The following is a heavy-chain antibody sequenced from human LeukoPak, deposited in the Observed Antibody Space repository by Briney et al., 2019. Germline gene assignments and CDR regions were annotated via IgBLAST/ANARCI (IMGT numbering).Heavy chain of an antibody. CDR1: GGPLTSYY. Sequence: SETLSLTCAVSGGPLTSYYWTWIRQPPGKGLEWIGFIYYRGSTNYNPSLESRVTISIDTSKNRFSLKLSSVTAADTAVYYCARDPLESRGWASRAFDVWGQGTMVTVSS. J-gene: IGHJ3*01. CDR3: ARDPLESRGWASRAFDV. CDR2: IYYRGST. V-gene: IGHV4-59*01. D-gene: IGHD3-22*01.